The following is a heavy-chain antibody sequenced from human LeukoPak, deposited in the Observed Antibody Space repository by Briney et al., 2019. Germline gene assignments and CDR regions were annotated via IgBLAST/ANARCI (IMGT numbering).Heavy chain of an antibody. D-gene: IGHD2-2*03. CDR2: INHSGST. Sequence: SETLSLTCSVSGGSISSHYWSWVRQPPGKGLEWIGEINHSGSTNYNPSLKSRVTISVDTSKNQFSLKLSSVTAADTAVYYCARLGYCSSTSCWRALAARGYDYWGQGTLVTVSS. J-gene: IGHJ4*02. CDR1: GGSISSHY. V-gene: IGHV4-34*01. CDR3: ARLGYCSSTSCWRALAARGYDY.